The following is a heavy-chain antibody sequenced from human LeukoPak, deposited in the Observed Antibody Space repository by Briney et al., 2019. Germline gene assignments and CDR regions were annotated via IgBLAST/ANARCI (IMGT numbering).Heavy chain of an antibody. CDR3: ARDFIAVAGTGDY. J-gene: IGHJ4*02. CDR1: GFTFSSYS. CDR2: ISSSSSSTI. V-gene: IGHV3-48*04. Sequence: GGSLRLSCAASGFTFSSYSMNWVRQAPGKGLEWVSYISSSSSSTIYYADSVKGRFTISRDNAKNSLYLQMNSLRAEDTAVYYCARDFIAVAGTGDYWGQGTLVTVSS. D-gene: IGHD6-19*01.